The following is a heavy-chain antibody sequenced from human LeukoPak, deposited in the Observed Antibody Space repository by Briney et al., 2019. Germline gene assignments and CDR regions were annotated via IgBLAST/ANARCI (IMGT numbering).Heavy chain of an antibody. CDR2: IKPSGGRT. CDR3: AIEQYDAFDI. V-gene: IGHV1-46*01. CDR1: GYTFTTYY. J-gene: IGHJ3*02. Sequence: ASVKVSCKASGYTFTTYYMHWVRQAPGQGLEWMGIIKPSGGRTSYTQKFQGRLTMTRDTSTSTVYMELSSLSSEDTAVYYCAIEQYDAFDIWGHGTMVTVSS.